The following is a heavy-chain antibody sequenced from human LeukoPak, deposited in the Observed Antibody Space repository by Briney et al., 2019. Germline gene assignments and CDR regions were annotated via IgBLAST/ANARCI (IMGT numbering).Heavy chain of an antibody. V-gene: IGHV1-18*01. CDR1: GYTFTSYG. CDR3: ARPYYYSSAPPYDY. CDR2: ISAYNGNT. Sequence: ASVKVSCKASGYTFTSYGISWVRQAPGQGLEWMGWISAYNGNTNYAQKPQGRVTMTTDTSTSTAYMELRSLRSDDTAVYYCARPYYYSSAPPYDYWGQGTLVTVSS. D-gene: IGHD3-22*01. J-gene: IGHJ4*02.